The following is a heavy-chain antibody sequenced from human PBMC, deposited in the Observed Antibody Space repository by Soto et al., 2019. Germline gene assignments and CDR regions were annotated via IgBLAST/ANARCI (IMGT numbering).Heavy chain of an antibody. J-gene: IGHJ6*02. CDR3: GRDPCSTTSCLYGMDV. Sequence: SVKFSCNASGGTFSSYSISWVRQAPGQGLEWMGGIIPIFGAADYTQKFQGRVRITADESTSTAYMELSSLRSEDTAVYYCGRDPCSTTSCLYGMDVWGQGTAVTVSS. V-gene: IGHV1-69*01. D-gene: IGHD2-2*01. CDR1: GGTFSSYS. CDR2: IIPIFGAA.